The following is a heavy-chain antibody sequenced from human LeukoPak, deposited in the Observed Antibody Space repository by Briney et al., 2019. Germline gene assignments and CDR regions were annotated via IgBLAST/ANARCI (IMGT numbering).Heavy chain of an antibody. J-gene: IGHJ4*01. CDR2: IYTSGST. CDR1: GGSISSYY. CDR3: ARGSHTDYYDSSGYYYGY. D-gene: IGHD3-22*01. V-gene: IGHV4-4*07. Sequence: SETLSLTCTVSGGSISSYYWSWIRQPAGKGLEWIGRIYTSGSTNYNPSLKSRVTISVDTSKNQFSLKLSSVTAADTAVYNCARGSHTDYYDSSGYYYGYWGHGTLVTVSS.